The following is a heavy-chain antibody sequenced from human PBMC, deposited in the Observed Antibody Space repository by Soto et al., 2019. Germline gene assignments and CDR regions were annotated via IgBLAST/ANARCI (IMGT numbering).Heavy chain of an antibody. V-gene: IGHV1-69*02. J-gene: IGHJ4*02. CDR2: IIPILGIA. CDR3: AMEYCSSTSCYRDY. CDR1: GGTFSSYT. D-gene: IGHD2-2*02. Sequence: QVQLVQSGAEVKKPGSSVKVSCKASGGTFSSYTISWVRQAPGQGLEWMGRIIPILGIANYAQKFQGRVTIXAXKXXSTADMALSSLRSEDTAVYYCAMEYCSSTSCYRDYWGQGTLVTVSS.